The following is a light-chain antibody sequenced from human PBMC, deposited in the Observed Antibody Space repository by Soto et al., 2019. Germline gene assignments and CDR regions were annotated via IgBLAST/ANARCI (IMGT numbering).Light chain of an antibody. J-gene: IGLJ3*02. CDR3: CSYAGSSL. CDR1: SSDVGSYNL. Sequence: QSALTQPASVSGSPGQSITISCTGTSSDVGSYNLVSWYQQHPGKAPKLMIYEVSKRPSGVSNRFSGSKSGNTASLTISGLKAEDEADYYCCSYAGSSLFGGGTKVTVL. V-gene: IGLV2-23*02. CDR2: EVS.